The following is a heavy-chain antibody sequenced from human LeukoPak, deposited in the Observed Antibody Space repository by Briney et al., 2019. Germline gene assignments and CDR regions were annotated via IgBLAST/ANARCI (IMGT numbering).Heavy chain of an antibody. D-gene: IGHD3-10*01. V-gene: IGHV4-39*01. CDR1: GGSISSSSYY. Sequence: SETLSLTCTVSGGSISSSSYYWGWIRQPQGKGLEWIGNIYYSGSTYCNPSLKSRITISVDTSKNQFSLKLSAVTAADTAVYYCASVRRGFGESSKYYSYYYMDVWGKGTTVTISS. CDR2: IYYSGST. CDR3: ASVRRGFGESSKYYSYYYMDV. J-gene: IGHJ6*03.